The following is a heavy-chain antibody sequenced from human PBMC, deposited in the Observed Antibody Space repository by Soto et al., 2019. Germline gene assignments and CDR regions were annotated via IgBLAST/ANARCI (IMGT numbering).Heavy chain of an antibody. CDR1: GYTFTAYY. V-gene: IGHV1-2*02. Sequence: QVQLVQSGAELKEPGDSVRVSCGASGYTFTAYYIHWVRQAPGQGLEWMGWINPRFGDTSYAQDFQGRVSMTRDTSISTVYMELSRLTSDDTAIYYCARNMDYYYGPGSGNGHGFWGQGTTVTVFS. J-gene: IGHJ6*02. CDR2: INPRFGDT. CDR3: ARNMDYYYGPGSGNGHGF. D-gene: IGHD3-10*01.